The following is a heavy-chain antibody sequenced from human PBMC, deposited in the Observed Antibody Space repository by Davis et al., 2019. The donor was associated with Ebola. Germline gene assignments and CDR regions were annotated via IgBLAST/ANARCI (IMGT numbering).Heavy chain of an antibody. CDR1: GYTFTSYV. CDR2: ISAYNGNT. D-gene: IGHD1-26*01. Sequence: ASVKVSCKASGYTFTSYVLHWVRQAPGQGLEWMGWISAYNGNTNYAQILQGRVTMTTDTSTGTAYMELRSLRSDDTAVYFCARTSIVGTTTTASDIWGQGTKVTVSS. V-gene: IGHV1-18*01. CDR3: ARTSIVGTTTTASDI. J-gene: IGHJ3*02.